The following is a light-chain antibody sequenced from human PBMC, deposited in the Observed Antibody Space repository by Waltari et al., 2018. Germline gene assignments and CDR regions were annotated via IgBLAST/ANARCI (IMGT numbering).Light chain of an antibody. CDR1: SSNIGSNT. V-gene: IGLV1-44*01. Sequence: QSVLTQPPSASGTPGQRVTISCSGSSSNIGSNTVNWYQQLPGTATKLLIYSNDQRPSGVPDRFSGSKSGTSASLAISGLQSEDEAGYYCAAWDDSLKTVIFGGGTKLTVL. CDR3: AAWDDSLKTVI. CDR2: SND. J-gene: IGLJ2*01.